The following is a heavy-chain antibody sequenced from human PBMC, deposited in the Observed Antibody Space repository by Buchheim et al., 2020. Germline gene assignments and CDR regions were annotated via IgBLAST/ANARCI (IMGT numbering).Heavy chain of an antibody. Sequence: EVQLVESGGGLVQPGGSLKLSCAAFGFTFSGSAMHWVRQASGKGLEWVGRIRSKANSYATAYAASVTGRFTISRDDVKNTAYLQMNSLKTEDTAVYYCTRLVWFGASNWFDPWGQGTL. D-gene: IGHD3-10*01. CDR2: IRSKANSYAT. CDR3: TRLVWFGASNWFDP. V-gene: IGHV3-73*01. CDR1: GFTFSGSA. J-gene: IGHJ5*02.